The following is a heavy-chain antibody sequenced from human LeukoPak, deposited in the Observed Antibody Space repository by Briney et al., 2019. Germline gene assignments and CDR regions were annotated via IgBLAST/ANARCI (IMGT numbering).Heavy chain of an antibody. Sequence: PSETLSLTCSVSGDSISSYYWSWIRQPAGKGLEWIGRIYTSGSTNYNPSLKSRVTISVDTSKNQFSLKLSSVTAADTAVYYCARLNQPYCGSGSYYNNWFDPWGQGTLVTVSS. CDR3: ARLNQPYCGSGSYYNNWFDP. CDR1: GDSISSYY. CDR2: IYTSGST. J-gene: IGHJ5*02. V-gene: IGHV4-4*07. D-gene: IGHD3-10*01.